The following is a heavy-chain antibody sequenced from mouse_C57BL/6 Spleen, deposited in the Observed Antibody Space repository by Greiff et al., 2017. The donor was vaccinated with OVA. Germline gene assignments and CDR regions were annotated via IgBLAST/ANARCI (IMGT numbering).Heavy chain of an antibody. D-gene: IGHD1-1*01. CDR2: IYPRSGNT. Sequence: QVQLKQSGAELARPGASVKLSCKASGYTFTSYGISWVKQRTGQGLEWIGEIYPRSGNTYYNEKFKGKATLTADKSSSTAYMELRSLTSEDSAVYFCARSYYYGSSYVWYFDVWGTGTTVTVSS. J-gene: IGHJ1*03. V-gene: IGHV1-81*01. CDR1: GYTFTSYG. CDR3: ARSYYYGSSYVWYFDV.